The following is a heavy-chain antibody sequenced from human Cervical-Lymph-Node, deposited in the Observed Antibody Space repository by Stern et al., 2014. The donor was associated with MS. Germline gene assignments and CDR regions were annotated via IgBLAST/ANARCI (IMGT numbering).Heavy chain of an antibody. CDR2: IIPMFGTA. V-gene: IGHV1-69*01. Sequence: VQLVESGAEVKKPGSSVRVSCKASGGTFSSYAISWVRQAPGQRLEWMGGIIPMFGTANYAQKFQGRVTITADASTSTAYMEVSSLISEDTAVYYCATSAGELTPEAVWGQGTTVTVFS. CDR3: ATSAGELTPEAV. D-gene: IGHD1-26*01. J-gene: IGHJ6*02. CDR1: GGTFSSYA.